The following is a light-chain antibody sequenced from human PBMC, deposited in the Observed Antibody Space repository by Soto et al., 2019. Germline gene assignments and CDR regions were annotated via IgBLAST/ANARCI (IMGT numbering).Light chain of an antibody. CDR3: SSYTSSSTYV. CDR1: SSDVGGYNY. V-gene: IGLV2-14*01. CDR2: EVS. J-gene: IGLJ1*01. Sequence: QSALTQPASVSGSPGQSITISCTGTSSDVGGYNYVSWYQQHPGKAPKLMIYEVSNRPSGVSNRFFGSKSGNTASLTISGLQAEDEADYYCSSYTSSSTYVFGTGIKVTVL.